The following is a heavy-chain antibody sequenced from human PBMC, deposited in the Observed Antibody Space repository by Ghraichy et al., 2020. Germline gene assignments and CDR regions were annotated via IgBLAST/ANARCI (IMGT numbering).Heavy chain of an antibody. D-gene: IGHD6-13*01. CDR1: GGSFSGYI. CDR2: INHSGST. Sequence: SETLSLTCAVYGGSFSGYIWSWIRQPPGKGLEWIGEINHSGSTKYNSTLMSRVTISLDTSKSQFSLKVSSVTAADTAGYYCARVLGGFSGSSCQFNYYYYYMDVWAKGTTVTVSS. CDR3: ARVLGGFSGSSCQFNYYYYYMDV. V-gene: IGHV4-34*01. J-gene: IGHJ6*03.